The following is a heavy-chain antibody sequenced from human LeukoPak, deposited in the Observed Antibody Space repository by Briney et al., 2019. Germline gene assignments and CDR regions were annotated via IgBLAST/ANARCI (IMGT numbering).Heavy chain of an antibody. J-gene: IGHJ4*01. CDR3: ARNSGHRLMGITNYFDY. V-gene: IGHV1-18*01. D-gene: IGHD3-10*01. CDR2: NSSYNGNT. Sequence: GASVKVSCKASRYTFTNYIITWVRQAPGQGLEWMGWNSSYNGNTNYAQKLQGRVTMTTDTSTSTAYMELRSLRSDDTAMYYCARNSGHRLMGITNYFDYWGQGTLVTVSS. CDR1: RYTFTNYI.